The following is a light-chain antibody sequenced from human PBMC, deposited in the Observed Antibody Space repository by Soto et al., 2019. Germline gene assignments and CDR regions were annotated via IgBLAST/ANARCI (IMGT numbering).Light chain of an antibody. V-gene: IGLV1-44*01. CDR1: SSNIGSNT. CDR3: AAWDDSLIGSV. CDR2: GNN. J-gene: IGLJ1*01. Sequence: QSVLTQPPSAPGSPGQRVTISCSGSSSNIGSNTVNWYQQFPGTAPKLLIYGNNQRPSGVPDRFSGSKSGTSASLAISGLQSEDESDYYCAAWDDSLIGSVFGTGTKVTVL.